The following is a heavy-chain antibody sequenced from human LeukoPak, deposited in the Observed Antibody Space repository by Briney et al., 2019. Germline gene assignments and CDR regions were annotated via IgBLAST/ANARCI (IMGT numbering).Heavy chain of an antibody. CDR2: IWYDGSNK. Sequence: GGPLRLSGAASGFTFSSYVMHWVRQAPGKGLEWVALIWYDGSNKYYADSVKGRFTISRDNSKNTLYLQMNSLRAEDTAVYYCAIAVAGHFDYWGQGTLVTVSS. V-gene: IGHV3-33*01. CDR3: AIAVAGHFDY. CDR1: GFTFSSYV. J-gene: IGHJ4*02. D-gene: IGHD6-19*01.